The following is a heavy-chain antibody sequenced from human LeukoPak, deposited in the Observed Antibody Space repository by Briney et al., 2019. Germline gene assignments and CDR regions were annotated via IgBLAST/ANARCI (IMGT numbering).Heavy chain of an antibody. Sequence: GGSLRLSCSASGFTLSNYWMHWVRQAPGKGLVWVARLHSNGAFTTYADSVKGRFAISRDTAKNTLYLQMNSLRVEDTAVYYCARFVVVTAGDYWGQGTLVTVSS. CDR2: LHSNGAFT. V-gene: IGHV3-74*01. CDR1: GFTLSNYW. CDR3: ARFVVVTAGDY. D-gene: IGHD2-21*02. J-gene: IGHJ4*01.